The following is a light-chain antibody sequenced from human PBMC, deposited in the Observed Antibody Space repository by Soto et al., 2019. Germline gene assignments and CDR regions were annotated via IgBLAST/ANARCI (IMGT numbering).Light chain of an antibody. CDR2: GAS. J-gene: IGKJ1*01. V-gene: IGKV3-20*01. CDR1: QSVSNTY. Sequence: EIVLTQSPGTLSLSPGERATLSCRASQSVSNTYLAWYQQKPGQAPRLLIYGASSRATGIPDRFSGSGSGTDFTLTISRLEPEDFEVYYCQHYGSSPKWTFGQGTKVEIK. CDR3: QHYGSSPKWT.